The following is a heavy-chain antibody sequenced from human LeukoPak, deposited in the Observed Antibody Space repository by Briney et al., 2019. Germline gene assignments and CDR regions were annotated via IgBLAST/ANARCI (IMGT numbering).Heavy chain of an antibody. CDR1: GFTFNTYS. D-gene: IGHD3-22*01. V-gene: IGHV3-48*02. J-gene: IGHJ4*02. CDR3: ARDKPRGYCVDY. Sequence: GGSLRLSCAASGFTFNTYSMNWVRQAPGKGLEWVGYISCVSDVIYYADSVKGRSTISRDNAKNSLYLQMSSLRDEDTAVYYCARDKPRGYCVDYWGQGTLVTVSS. CDR2: ISCVSDVI.